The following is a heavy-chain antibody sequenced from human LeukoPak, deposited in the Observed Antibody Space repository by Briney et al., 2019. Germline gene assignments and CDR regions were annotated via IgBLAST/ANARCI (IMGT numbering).Heavy chain of an antibody. CDR2: IKPDGSET. CDR3: VGPYRSGPPFDY. D-gene: IGHD6-19*01. Sequence: PGRSLRLSCAASGFTFNKYWMTWVSQAPGKGLEWVANIKPDGSETYYVDSVKGRFTTSRDNAENSLYLQMNSLRVEDTCIYYCVGPYRSGPPFDYWGQGTLVTVSS. J-gene: IGHJ4*02. CDR1: GFTFNKYW. V-gene: IGHV3-7*01.